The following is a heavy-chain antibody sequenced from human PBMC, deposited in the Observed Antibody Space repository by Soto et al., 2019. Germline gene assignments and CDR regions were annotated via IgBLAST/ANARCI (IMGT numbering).Heavy chain of an antibody. CDR2: IYYSGST. V-gene: IGHV4-59*08. J-gene: IGHJ5*02. D-gene: IGHD6-13*01. Sequence: TSETLFLTCTVSGGSISSYYWGWIPQPPGKGLEWIGYIYYSGSTNYNPSLKSRVTTSVDTSKNQFSLKLSSVTAADTAVYYCARLGRRAAAGYNWFDPWGQGTLVTVSS. CDR1: GGSISSYY. CDR3: ARLGRRAAAGYNWFDP.